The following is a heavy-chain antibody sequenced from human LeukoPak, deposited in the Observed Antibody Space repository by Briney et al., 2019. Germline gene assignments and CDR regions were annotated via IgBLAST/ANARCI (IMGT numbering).Heavy chain of an antibody. J-gene: IGHJ4*02. Sequence: ASVKVSCKASGGTFSSYAISWVRQAPGQGLEWMGRIIPILGIANYAQKFQGRVTITADKSTSTAYMELSSLRSEDTAVYYCARVGRTGEGHFDYWGQGTLVTVSS. D-gene: IGHD3-16*01. CDR3: ARVGRTGEGHFDY. CDR1: GGTFSSYA. CDR2: IIPILGIA. V-gene: IGHV1-69*04.